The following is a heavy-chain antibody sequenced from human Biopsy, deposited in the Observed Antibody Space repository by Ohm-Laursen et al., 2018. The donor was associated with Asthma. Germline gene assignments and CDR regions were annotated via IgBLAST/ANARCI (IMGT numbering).Heavy chain of an antibody. CDR1: GGTFNTYA. V-gene: IGHV1-69*13. CDR2: INSVFGTT. D-gene: IGHD2-2*01. Sequence: SVKVSCNSLGGTFNTYAIGWVRQAPGQGLEWMGGINSVFGTTTYPQKFQDRVTITADDSTSTVYMELSSLRSEDTAVYYCAREAGSCISRTCYSLDFWGQGTLVTVSS. CDR3: AREAGSCISRTCYSLDF. J-gene: IGHJ4*02.